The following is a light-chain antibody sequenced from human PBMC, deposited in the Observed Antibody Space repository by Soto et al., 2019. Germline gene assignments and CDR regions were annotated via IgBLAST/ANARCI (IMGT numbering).Light chain of an antibody. V-gene: IGLV7-43*01. Sequence: VVTQEPSLTVSPGGTVTLTCASSTGAVTSGYYPNWFQQKPGQAPRALTYSTSNKHSWTPARFSGSLLGGKAALTLSGVQPEDEAEYYCLLYYGGAWVFGGGTKLTVL. J-gene: IGLJ3*02. CDR3: LLYYGGAWV. CDR1: TGAVTSGYY. CDR2: STS.